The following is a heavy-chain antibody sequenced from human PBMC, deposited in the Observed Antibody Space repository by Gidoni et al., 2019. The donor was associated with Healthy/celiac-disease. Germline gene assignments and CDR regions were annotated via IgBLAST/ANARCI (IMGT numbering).Heavy chain of an antibody. J-gene: IGHJ4*02. V-gene: IGHV3-66*01. CDR3: ARDGGGDDSSGYYYDSLDY. CDR2: SSRGGST. Sequence: EGQLVQSGGGWGQPGGSRRLAWAASGVTASSHDRSWVRQATGKGLEWVSVSSRGGSTYYADSVKGRFTIPRDNSKNTLYLQMNSLSAEATAVYYCARDGGGDDSSGYYYDSLDYWGQGTLVPVSS. CDR1: GVTASSHD. D-gene: IGHD3-22*01.